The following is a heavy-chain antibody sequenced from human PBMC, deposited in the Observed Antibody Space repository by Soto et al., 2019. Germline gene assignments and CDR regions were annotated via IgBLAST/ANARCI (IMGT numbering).Heavy chain of an antibody. CDR3: ARVNYLTGDPRAPFDY. CDR1: GGTFSSYA. J-gene: IGHJ4*02. D-gene: IGHD7-27*01. Sequence: QVQLVQSGAEVKKPGSSVKVSCKASGGTFSSYAISWVRQAPGQGLEWMGGIIPIFGTANYAQKFQGRVTITADKSTSTAYMELSSLRSEDTAVYYCARVNYLTGDPRAPFDYWGQGTLVTVSS. V-gene: IGHV1-69*06. CDR2: IIPIFGTA.